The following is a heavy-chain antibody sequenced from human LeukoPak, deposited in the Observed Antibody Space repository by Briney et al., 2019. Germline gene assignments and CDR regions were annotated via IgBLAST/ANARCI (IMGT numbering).Heavy chain of an antibody. CDR3: ARALGYCGGGSCYAHA. CDR2: INHSGRT. CDR1: GGSFSVYY. J-gene: IGHJ5*02. Sequence: SETLSLTCAVYGGSFSVYYWSWIRQPPGKGLEWSGEINHSGRTNYNPSLKSRVTISVDTSKNQFSLKLSSVTAAYTAVYYCARALGYCGGGSCYAHAWGQGTLVTVSS. D-gene: IGHD2-15*01. V-gene: IGHV4-34*01.